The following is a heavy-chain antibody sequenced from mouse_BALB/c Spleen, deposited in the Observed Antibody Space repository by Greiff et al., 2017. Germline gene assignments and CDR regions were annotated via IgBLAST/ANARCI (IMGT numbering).Heavy chain of an antibody. Sequence: EVKLVESGGGLVQPGGSLKLSCAASGFTFSSYTMSWVRQTPEKRLEWVAYISNGGGSTYYPDTVKGRFTISRDNAKNTLYLQMSSLKSEDTAMYYCARHDSLDYWGQGTTLTVSS. J-gene: IGHJ2*01. CDR1: GFTFSSYT. V-gene: IGHV5-12-2*01. CDR3: ARHDSLDY. D-gene: IGHD2-13*01. CDR2: ISNGGGST.